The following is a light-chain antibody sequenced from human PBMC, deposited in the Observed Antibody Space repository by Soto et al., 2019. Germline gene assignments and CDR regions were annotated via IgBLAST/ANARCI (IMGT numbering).Light chain of an antibody. CDR3: SLYTSSRAYV. V-gene: IGLV2-18*01. CDR2: EVS. J-gene: IGLJ1*01. CDR1: SSDVGSYNR. Sequence: QSVLTQPPSVSGSPGQSVTISCTGSSSDVGSYNRVSWYQQPPGTAPKLMIYEVSNRPSGVPDRFSGSKSGNTASLTISGLQAEDEADYYCSLYTSSRAYVFGTGTKVTVL.